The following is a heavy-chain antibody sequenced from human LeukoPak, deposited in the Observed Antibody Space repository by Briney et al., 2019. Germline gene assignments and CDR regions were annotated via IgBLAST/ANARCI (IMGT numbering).Heavy chain of an antibody. CDR2: IYYSGST. D-gene: IGHD2-2*02. CDR3: ARAAPAAIRNDAFDI. J-gene: IGHJ3*02. V-gene: IGHV4-59*01. CDR1: GGSISSYY. Sequence: SETLSLTCTVSGGSISSYYWSWIRQPPGKGLEWTGYIYYSGSTNYNPSLKSRVTISVDTSKNQFSLKLSSVTAADTAVYYCARAAPAAIRNDAFDIWGQGTMVTVSS.